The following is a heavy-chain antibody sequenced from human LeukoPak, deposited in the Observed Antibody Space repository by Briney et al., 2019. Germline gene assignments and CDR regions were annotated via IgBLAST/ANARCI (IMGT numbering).Heavy chain of an antibody. CDR3: ARDSGISSSVNADY. CDR2: IYHSGST. V-gene: IGHV4-38-2*02. CDR1: GYSISSAYY. Sequence: SETQSLTCTVSGYSISSAYYWGWIRQPPGKGLEWIGSIYHSGSTYYNPSLKSRVTISADTSKNQFSLKVSSVTAADTAVYYCARDSGISSSVNADYWGQGTLVTVSS. D-gene: IGHD6-6*01. J-gene: IGHJ4*02.